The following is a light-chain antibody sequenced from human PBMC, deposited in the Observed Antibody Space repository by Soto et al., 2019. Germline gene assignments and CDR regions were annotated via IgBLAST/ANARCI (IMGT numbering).Light chain of an antibody. CDR3: QQLNSYPVT. V-gene: IGKV1-39*01. Sequence: DIHITQYTSSLSASVGDRVTITCRASQSISSYLNWYQQKPGKAPKLLIYAASTLQGGVPSRFSGRRSGTDFTLTISSLQPEDCATYYCQQLNSYPVTFGGGSKVDI. J-gene: IGKJ4*01. CDR2: AAS. CDR1: QSISSY.